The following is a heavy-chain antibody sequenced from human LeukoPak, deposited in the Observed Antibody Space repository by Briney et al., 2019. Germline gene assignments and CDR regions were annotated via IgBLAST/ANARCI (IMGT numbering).Heavy chain of an antibody. V-gene: IGHV1-8*01. Sequence: ASVKVSCKASGYTFTSYDINWVRQATGQGLEWMGWMNPNSGNTGYAQKFQGRVTMTRNTSISTAYMELSSLRSEDTAVYYCAIRYCSSTSCPIIFDYWGQGTLVTVSS. D-gene: IGHD2-2*01. CDR1: GYTFTSYD. CDR3: AIRYCSSTSCPIIFDY. J-gene: IGHJ4*02. CDR2: MNPNSGNT.